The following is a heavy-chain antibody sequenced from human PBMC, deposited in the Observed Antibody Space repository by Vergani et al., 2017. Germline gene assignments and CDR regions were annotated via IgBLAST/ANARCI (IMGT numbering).Heavy chain of an antibody. D-gene: IGHD3-10*02. J-gene: IGHJ5*02. Sequence: QVQLVESGGGVVQPGRSLRLSCAASGFTFNQYGMHWVRQAPGKGLEWVAVTWYEGNNKQYADSVKGRFTISRDNSKSTMYLQMNSLRDEDTGVYYCARDLRLLCNRFDPWGQGTLVTVSS. CDR1: GFTFNQYG. V-gene: IGHV3-33*01. CDR2: TWYEGNNK. CDR3: ARDLRLLCNRFDP.